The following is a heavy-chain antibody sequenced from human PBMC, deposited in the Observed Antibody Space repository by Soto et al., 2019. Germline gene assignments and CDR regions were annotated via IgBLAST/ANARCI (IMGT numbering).Heavy chain of an antibody. D-gene: IGHD5-18*01. CDR1: GGSISSGDHF. CDR2: MYYSGTT. CDR3: ARGRGYGYGIDY. J-gene: IGHJ4*02. Sequence: QVQLQESGPGLVKPSQTLSLTCTVSGGSISSGDHFWSRIRQSPGKGLESIAYMYYSGTTYYNPSLKSRITTSVDTSNNQFSLKLTSVTAADTAVYYCARGRGYGYGIDYWGQGTLVTVSS. V-gene: IGHV4-30-4*01.